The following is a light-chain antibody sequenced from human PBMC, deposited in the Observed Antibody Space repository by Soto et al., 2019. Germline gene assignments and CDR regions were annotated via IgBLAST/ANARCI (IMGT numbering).Light chain of an antibody. Sequence: NFMLTQPHSVSESPGKTVTISCTGTSGSIATNYVQWYQQRPGSAPTTVIYEDTQRPSGVPERYSGSIDSSSNSAYLTISGLKTEDEADYYCQSYDGSNPDVVFGGGTKVTVL. CDR3: QSYDGSNPDVV. CDR2: EDT. J-gene: IGLJ2*01. CDR1: SGSIATNY. V-gene: IGLV6-57*02.